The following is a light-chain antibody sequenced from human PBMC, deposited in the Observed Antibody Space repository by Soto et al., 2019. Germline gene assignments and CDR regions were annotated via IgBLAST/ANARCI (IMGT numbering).Light chain of an antibody. J-gene: IGLJ3*02. CDR1: SSNIGAGYD. CDR2: SNS. V-gene: IGLV1-40*01. Sequence: QLVLTQPPSVSGAPGQRVTISCTGSSSNIGAGYDVHWYQQLPGTAPKLLIYSNSNRPSGVPDRFSGSKSGTSASLAITGLQAEDEADYYCQSYASSLRVVFGGGTKLTVL. CDR3: QSYASSLRVV.